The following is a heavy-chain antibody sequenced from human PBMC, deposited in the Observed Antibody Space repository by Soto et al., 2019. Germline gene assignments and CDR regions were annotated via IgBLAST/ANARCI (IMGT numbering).Heavy chain of an antibody. CDR3: GTWRGSSWFDY. J-gene: IGHJ4*02. CDR2: IFSSDSSA. D-gene: IGHD2-2*01. Sequence: GESLKISCKASGFTFSSYSLGWVRHMPGKGLQWMGNIFSSDSSAKYSPSFVGQVTTSVDRSINTAYLQWSSLKASDTAIYYCGTWRGSSWFDYWGPGTLVTVSS. CDR1: GFTFSSYS. V-gene: IGHV5-51*01.